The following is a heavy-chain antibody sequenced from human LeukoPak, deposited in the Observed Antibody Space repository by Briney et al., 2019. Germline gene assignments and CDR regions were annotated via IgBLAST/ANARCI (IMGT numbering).Heavy chain of an antibody. CDR2: IRSKHDSYAT. Sequence: GGSLRLSRAASVFTFSGSTMHWVRQASGKGLEWVGRIRSKHDSYATAYGASVKGRFTISRDDSKNTAYLQMNSLKIEDTAVYYCTRLWGDCGGDCYSRDYWGQGTLVTVSS. J-gene: IGHJ4*02. CDR1: VFTFSGST. V-gene: IGHV3-73*01. D-gene: IGHD2-21*02. CDR3: TRLWGDCGGDCYSRDY.